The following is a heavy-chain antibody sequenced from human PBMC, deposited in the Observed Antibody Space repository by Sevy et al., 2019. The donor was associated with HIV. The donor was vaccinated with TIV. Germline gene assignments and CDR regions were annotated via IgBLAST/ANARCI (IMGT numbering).Heavy chain of an antibody. Sequence: GGSLRLSCGASGFTFGSYSMNWVRQAPGKGLEWVSSINNDGSYVIYADSVKGRFTTSRDNAKNSLCLQMNSLRVEETAVYYCTGHWNHYWFDPWGQGTLVTVSS. V-gene: IGHV3-21*01. J-gene: IGHJ5*02. CDR1: GFTFGSYS. CDR2: INNDGSYV. CDR3: TGHWNHYWFDP. D-gene: IGHD1-1*01.